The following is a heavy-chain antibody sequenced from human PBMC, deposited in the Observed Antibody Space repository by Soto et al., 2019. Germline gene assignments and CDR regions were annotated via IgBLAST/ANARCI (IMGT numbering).Heavy chain of an antibody. D-gene: IGHD3-3*01. J-gene: IGHJ6*02. CDR2: IYYSGST. CDR1: GGSVSSGSYY. Sequence: PSETLSLTCTVSGGSVSSGSYYWSWIRQPPGKGLEWIGYIYYSGSTNYNPSLKSRVTISVDTSKNQFSLKLSSVTAADTAVYYCARDRVFGVVIHNYYYYGMDVWGQGTTVTVSS. CDR3: ARDRVFGVVIHNYYYYGMDV. V-gene: IGHV4-61*01.